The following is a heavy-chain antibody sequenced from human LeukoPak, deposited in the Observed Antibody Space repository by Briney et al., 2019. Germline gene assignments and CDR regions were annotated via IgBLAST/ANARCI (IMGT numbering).Heavy chain of an antibody. CDR3: AKDLWWFGELWSAFDI. D-gene: IGHD3-10*01. Sequence: GGSLRLSCAASGFTFSSCALNWVRQDPGKGLEWVSTLSGSGTSTYYADSVKGRFTISRDNSKNTLYLQMNSLRAEDTAVYYCAKDLWWFGELWSAFDIWGQGTMVTVSS. CDR1: GFTFSSCA. V-gene: IGHV3-23*01. J-gene: IGHJ3*02. CDR2: LSGSGTST.